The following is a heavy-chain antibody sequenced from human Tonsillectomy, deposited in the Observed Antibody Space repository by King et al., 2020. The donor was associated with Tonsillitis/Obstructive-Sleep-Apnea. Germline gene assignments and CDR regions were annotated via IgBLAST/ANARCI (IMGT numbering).Heavy chain of an antibody. CDR2: ISGSGGST. V-gene: IGHV3-23*04. CDR3: AKDQSSGWLPYYWYFDL. J-gene: IGHJ2*01. D-gene: IGHD6-19*01. Sequence: VQLVESGGGLVQPGGSLRLSCAASGFTFSSYAMSWGRQAPGKGLEWVSVISGSGGSTYYADSVKGRFTISRDNSKNTLYLQMNSLRAEDTAVYYCAKDQSSGWLPYYWYFDLWGRGTLVTVSS. CDR1: GFTFSSYA.